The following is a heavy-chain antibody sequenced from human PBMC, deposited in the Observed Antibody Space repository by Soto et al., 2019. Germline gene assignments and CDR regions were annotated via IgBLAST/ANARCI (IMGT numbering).Heavy chain of an antibody. CDR3: ARGYYGSGSNLFDP. J-gene: IGHJ5*02. D-gene: IGHD3-10*01. CDR2: IYTSGST. CDR1: GGSISSYC. Sequence: SETLSLTCTVSGGSISSYCWSWIRQPAGKGLEWIGRIYTSGSTNYNPSLKSRVTMSVDTSKNQFSLKLSSVTAADTAVYYCARGYYGSGSNLFDPWGQGTLVTVSS. V-gene: IGHV4-4*07.